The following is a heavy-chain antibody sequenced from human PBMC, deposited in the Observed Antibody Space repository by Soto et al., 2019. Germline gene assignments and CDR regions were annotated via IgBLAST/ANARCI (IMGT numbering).Heavy chain of an antibody. V-gene: IGHV4-34*01. CDR2: INHSGST. CDR3: ARISITIFGVVISAPYYYGMDV. CDR1: GGSFSGYY. J-gene: IGHJ6*02. D-gene: IGHD3-3*01. Sequence: SETLSLTCAVYGGSFSGYYWSWIRQPPGKGLEWIGEINHSGSTNYNPSLKSRVTISVDTSKNQFSLKLSSVTAAHTAVYYCARISITIFGVVISAPYYYGMDVWGQGTTVTVSS.